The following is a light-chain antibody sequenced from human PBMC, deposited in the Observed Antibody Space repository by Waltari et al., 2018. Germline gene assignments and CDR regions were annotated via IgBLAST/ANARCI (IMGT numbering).Light chain of an antibody. J-gene: IGKJ3*01. Sequence: EIVLTQSPATLSLSPGERATLSCRASQSVSSYLAWYQQKRGQPPRLLIYDASNRATDIPVRFSGSGSGTDFTLTISSLEPEDFAVYYCQQRLGTFGPGTKVEI. V-gene: IGKV3-11*01. CDR3: QQRLGT. CDR1: QSVSSY. CDR2: DAS.